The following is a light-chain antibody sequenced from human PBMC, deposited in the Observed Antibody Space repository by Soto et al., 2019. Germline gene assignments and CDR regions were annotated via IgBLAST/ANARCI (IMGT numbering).Light chain of an antibody. CDR1: SSDVGGYDH. V-gene: IGLV2-14*03. CDR3: SSYTNKDTLV. CDR2: DVT. Sequence: QSALTQPASVSGSPGQSITISCTGTSSDVGGYDHVSWYQQHPGKAPKVIIYDVTVRPSGISPRFSGSKSDNTASLAVSGLQPEDEADYYCSSYTNKDTLVFGGGTKVTVL. J-gene: IGLJ3*02.